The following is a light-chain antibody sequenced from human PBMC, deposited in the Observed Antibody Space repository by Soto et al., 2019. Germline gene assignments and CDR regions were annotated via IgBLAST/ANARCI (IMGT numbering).Light chain of an antibody. Sequence: QSALTQPASVSGSRGQSITISCFGRNTDVGQGKSVSWYQQGPGKAPKLLIFEVPNRPSGISSRFSGSRSGNTASLTISGLQPDDEGDYYCVSYTDTDTLVFGTGTKVTVL. CDR1: NTDVGQGKS. CDR2: EVP. V-gene: IGLV2-14*01. J-gene: IGLJ1*01. CDR3: VSYTDTDTLV.